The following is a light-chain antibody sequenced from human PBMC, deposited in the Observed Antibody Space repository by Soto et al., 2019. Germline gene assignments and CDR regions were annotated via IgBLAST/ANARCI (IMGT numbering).Light chain of an antibody. CDR2: QVS. CDR1: QSLVFRDGNTF. V-gene: IGKV2-30*01. J-gene: IGKJ4*01. Sequence: DVILTQSPHSLPVTLGQPASISCRSTQSLVFRDGNTFLHWLQQRPGQSPRRLIYQVSKRDSGVPDRFSGSGSGTDCTLKISRVEADDVGIYYCVQATHWPLTFGGGTKVEI. CDR3: VQATHWPLT.